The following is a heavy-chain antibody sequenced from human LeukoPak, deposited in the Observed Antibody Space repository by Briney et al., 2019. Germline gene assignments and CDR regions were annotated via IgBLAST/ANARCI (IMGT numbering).Heavy chain of an antibody. Sequence: RASVKVSCKASGYTFTSYYMHWVRQAPGQGLEWMGIINPSGGSTSYAQKFQGRVTMTRDTSTSTVYMELSSLRSEDTAVYYCARVPYHTYSSAGAFDIWGQGTMVTVSS. CDR3: ARVPYHTYSSAGAFDI. CDR1: GYTFTSYY. V-gene: IGHV1-46*01. CDR2: INPSGGST. D-gene: IGHD3-10*01. J-gene: IGHJ3*02.